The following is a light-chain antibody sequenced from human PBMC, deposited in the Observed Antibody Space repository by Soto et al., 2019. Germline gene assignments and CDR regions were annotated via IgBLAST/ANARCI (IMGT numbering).Light chain of an antibody. CDR1: QSISTW. V-gene: IGKV1-5*03. CDR3: QHYNTYSRA. J-gene: IGKJ1*01. Sequence: DIPMTNSPSTLSASVGDRITITFRASQSISTWLAWYQQKPGKAPKLMIYKASSLQSGVSSRCSGSGSGTEFPRPISSLQPDDFATYYCQHYNTYSRAFGQGTQVEIK. CDR2: KAS.